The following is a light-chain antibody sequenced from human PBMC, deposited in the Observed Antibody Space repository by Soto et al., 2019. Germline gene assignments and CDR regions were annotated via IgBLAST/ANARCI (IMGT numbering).Light chain of an antibody. V-gene: IGKV1-39*01. CDR2: AAS. CDR1: QSISSY. J-gene: IGKJ4*01. Sequence: DIQMTQSPSSLSASIGDRVTITCRASQSISSYLNWFQQKPGEAPKLLIQAASSLQSGVPSRFSGSGSGTEFTLTINGLEPEDAAVYYGQQFGSSLALIFGGGTKVEIK. CDR3: QQFGSSLALI.